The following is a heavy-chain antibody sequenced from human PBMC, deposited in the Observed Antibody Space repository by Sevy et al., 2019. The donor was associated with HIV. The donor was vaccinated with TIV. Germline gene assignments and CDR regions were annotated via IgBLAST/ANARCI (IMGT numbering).Heavy chain of an antibody. D-gene: IGHD3-22*01. CDR3: AKDQKYSSGYDSPEYFQH. CDR1: GFTFSSYA. CDR2: ISGSGGST. Sequence: GGSLRLSCAASGFTFSSYAMSWVRQAPGKGLEWVSAISGSGGSTYYADSVKGRFTISRDNSKNTLSLQMNSLRAEDTAVYYCAKDQKYSSGYDSPEYFQHWGQGTLVTVSS. V-gene: IGHV3-23*01. J-gene: IGHJ1*01.